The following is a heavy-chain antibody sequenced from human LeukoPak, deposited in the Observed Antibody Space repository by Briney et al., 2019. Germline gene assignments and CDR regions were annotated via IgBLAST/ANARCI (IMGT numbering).Heavy chain of an antibody. Sequence: PGRSLRLSCAASEFTFSLYGMHWVRQAPGKGLEWVAVISYDGSNKYYADSVKGRFTISRDNSKNTLYLQMNSLRAEDTAVYYCARVLDRGGYSLSVLPYWGQGTLVTVSS. D-gene: IGHD3-22*01. V-gene: IGHV3-33*05. J-gene: IGHJ4*02. CDR1: EFTFSLYG. CDR2: ISYDGSNK. CDR3: ARVLDRGGYSLSVLPY.